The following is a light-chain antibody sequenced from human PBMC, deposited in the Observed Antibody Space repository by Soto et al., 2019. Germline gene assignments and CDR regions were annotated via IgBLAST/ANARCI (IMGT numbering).Light chain of an antibody. V-gene: IGKV3-15*01. CDR3: QHYNNWWT. CDR1: QSVSSS. J-gene: IGKJ1*01. Sequence: EIVMTQSPATLSVSPGERATLSCRASQSVSSSLAWYQQKPGQAPRLLIYGASTRATGIPARFSGSGSETEFTLTISSLQSEDSAVYYCQHYNNWWTFGQGTKVEIK. CDR2: GAS.